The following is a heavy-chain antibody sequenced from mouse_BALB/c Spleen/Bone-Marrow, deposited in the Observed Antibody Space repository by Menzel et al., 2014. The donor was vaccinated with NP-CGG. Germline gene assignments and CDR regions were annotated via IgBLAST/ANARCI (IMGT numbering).Heavy chain of an antibody. V-gene: IGHV1S81*02. J-gene: IGHJ2*01. Sequence: QVQLQQSGAELVKPGASVKLSCKASGYTFTSYYMYWVKRRPGQGLEWIGEINPSNGGTNFNEKFKSKATLTVDKSSSTAYMQLSSLPSEDSAVYYCTRYGNYYFDYWGQGTTLTVSS. CDR3: TRYGNYYFDY. D-gene: IGHD2-1*01. CDR1: GYTFTSYY. CDR2: INPSNGGT.